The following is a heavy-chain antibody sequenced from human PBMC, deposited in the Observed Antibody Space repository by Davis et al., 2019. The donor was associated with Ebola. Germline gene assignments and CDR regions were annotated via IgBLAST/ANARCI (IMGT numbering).Heavy chain of an antibody. CDR3: VTYGPDHLFNY. Sequence: MPSETLSLTCSVFGVSFSDSYYSWIRQPPGEGLEWIGDINHSGGTNFNPSLKSLLSMSVDTSKHHFSLTLSSVTAADTAVYYCVTYGPDHLFNYWGQGTLVTVSS. V-gene: IGHV4-34*10. CDR2: INHSGGT. D-gene: IGHD1-14*01. J-gene: IGHJ4*02. CDR1: GVSFSDSY.